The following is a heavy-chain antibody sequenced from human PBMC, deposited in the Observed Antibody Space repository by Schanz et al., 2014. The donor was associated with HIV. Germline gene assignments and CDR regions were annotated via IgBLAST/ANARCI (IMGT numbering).Heavy chain of an antibody. J-gene: IGHJ4*02. CDR1: GYTFSNYG. V-gene: IGHV1-18*01. D-gene: IGHD1-20*01. Sequence: QVQLVQSGGEVKKPGGSVMLSCKASGYTFSNYGVSWVRQAPGQGLEWMGVISGDYGKTKYAQKFQARVTMTTDTSSSTAYMELRSLSSDDTAVYYCAREGDGASITGTADYWGQGTLVTVSS. CDR3: AREGDGASITGTADY. CDR2: ISGDYGKT.